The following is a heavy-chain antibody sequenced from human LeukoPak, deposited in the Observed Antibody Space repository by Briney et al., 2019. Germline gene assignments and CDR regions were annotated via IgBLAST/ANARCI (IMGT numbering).Heavy chain of an antibody. V-gene: IGHV4-59*08. J-gene: IGHJ4*02. D-gene: IGHD3-22*01. CDR1: GGSLSSYY. CDR3: ARLVHTYYYDSSGYYRFYYFDY. CDR2: IYYSGST. Sequence: HSETLSLTCTVSGGSLSSYYWSWVRQPPGKGLEWIGDIYYSGSTNYNPSLKSRVTISVDTSKNQFSLKLSSVTAADTAVYYCARLVHTYYYDSSGYYRFYYFDYWGQGTLVTVSS.